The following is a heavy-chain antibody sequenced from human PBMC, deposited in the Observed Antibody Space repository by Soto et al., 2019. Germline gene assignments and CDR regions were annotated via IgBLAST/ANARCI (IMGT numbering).Heavy chain of an antibody. V-gene: IGHV4-4*07. CDR3: AREGSSGFGMDV. CDR1: GGSIRSYS. Sequence: QVQLQQSGPGLVKPSETLSLTCTVSGGSIRSYSWFWIRQPAGKALELIGRIYTSGTTNYNPSLKILVTILLDTSKNQFSLDLSSVTDAATAVYYCAREGSSGFGMDVWGQGTTVTVSS. D-gene: IGHD6-25*01. J-gene: IGHJ6*02. CDR2: IYTSGTT.